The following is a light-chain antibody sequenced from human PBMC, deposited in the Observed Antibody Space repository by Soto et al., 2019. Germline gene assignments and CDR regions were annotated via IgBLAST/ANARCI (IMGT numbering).Light chain of an antibody. V-gene: IGKV3-20*01. J-gene: IGKJ2*01. CDR2: GAS. Sequence: EIVLTQSPGTLSLSPGERATLSCRASQSVSSGYLAWYQQQRGQAPRLIIYGASGRAAGIPDRFSGSWSGTDFSLTISRLDPEDVAVDYCQQYGSSPYTFGQGTKLEIK. CDR1: QSVSSGY. CDR3: QQYGSSPYT.